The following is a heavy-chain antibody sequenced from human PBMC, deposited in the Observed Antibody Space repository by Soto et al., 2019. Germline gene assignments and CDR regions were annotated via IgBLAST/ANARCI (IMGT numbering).Heavy chain of an antibody. CDR1: GFAFYNYA. CDR3: AKDARRTGLLGQWVG. J-gene: IGHJ4*02. CDR2: ISDSVISI. Sequence: EEQLLESGGGLIQPGGSLRLSCAASGFAFYNYAMAWVRQAPGKGLEWVSGISDSVISIYYTDSVKGRFTISRDNSKNTLFLQMDSLRGEDTALYYCAKDARRTGLLGQWVGWGQGTLVTVSS. V-gene: IGHV3-23*01. D-gene: IGHD1-26*01.